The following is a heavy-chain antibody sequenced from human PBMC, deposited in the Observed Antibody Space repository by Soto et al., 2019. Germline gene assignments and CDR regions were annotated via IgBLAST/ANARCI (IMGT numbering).Heavy chain of an antibody. D-gene: IGHD3-10*01. CDR2: IGTLSDT. J-gene: IGHJ5*02. Sequence: GSLRLSCAGSGFAFSTFDIHWVRQAPGKGLEWVSGIGTLSDTFYAASVQGRFTISRQNAKNSVYLQMNSLRAGDTAFYYCARGRSFSYDSTPPPMFDPWGQGTLVTV. CDR1: GFAFSTFD. V-gene: IGHV3-13*01. CDR3: ARGRSFSYDSTPPPMFDP.